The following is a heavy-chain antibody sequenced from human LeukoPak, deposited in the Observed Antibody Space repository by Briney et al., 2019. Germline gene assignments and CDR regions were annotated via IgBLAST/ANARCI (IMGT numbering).Heavy chain of an antibody. D-gene: IGHD3-22*01. Sequence: ASVKVSCEASGGTFISYAISWVRQAPGQGLEWMGGIIPIFGTANYAQKFQGRVTITADESTSTAYMELSSLRSEDTAVYYCARDLSYDSSGYYPNDYWGQGTLVTVSS. CDR3: ARDLSYDSSGYYPNDY. J-gene: IGHJ4*02. CDR1: GGTFISYA. CDR2: IIPIFGTA. V-gene: IGHV1-69*13.